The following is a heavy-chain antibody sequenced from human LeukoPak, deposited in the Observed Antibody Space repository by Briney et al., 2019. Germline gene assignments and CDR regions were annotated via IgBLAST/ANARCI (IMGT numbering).Heavy chain of an antibody. CDR1: GYTFTSYG. Sequence: ASVKVSCKASGYTFTSYGISWVRQAPGQGLEWMGWISAYNGNTNYAQKLQGRVTMTTDKSTSTAYMELSSLRSEDTAVYYCARGTLQFGESYNWFDPWGQGTLVTVSS. CDR3: ARGTLQFGESYNWFDP. D-gene: IGHD3-10*01. J-gene: IGHJ5*02. CDR2: ISAYNGNT. V-gene: IGHV1-18*01.